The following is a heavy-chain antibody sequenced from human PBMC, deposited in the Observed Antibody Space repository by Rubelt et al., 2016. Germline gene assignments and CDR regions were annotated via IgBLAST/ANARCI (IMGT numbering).Heavy chain of an antibody. J-gene: IGHJ3*02. D-gene: IGHD3-10*01. CDR1: GGSISSSSYY. CDR3: AREPDYGSGRDTFDI. Sequence: ETLSLTCTVSGGSISSSSYYWGWIRQPPGKGLEWIGTIYHSGSTYYNPSLKSRVTISVDRSKNQFSLRLTSVTAADTAVYYCAREPDYGSGRDTFDIWGQGTMVTVSS. CDR2: IYHSGST. V-gene: IGHV4-39*07.